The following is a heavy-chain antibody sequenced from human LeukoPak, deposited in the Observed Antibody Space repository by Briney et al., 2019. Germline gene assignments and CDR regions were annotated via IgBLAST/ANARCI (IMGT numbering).Heavy chain of an antibody. D-gene: IGHD1-20*01. J-gene: IGHJ4*02. V-gene: IGHV1-2*06. CDR1: GYTFTGYY. Sequence: SVKVSCKASGYTFTGYYMHWVRQAPGQGLEWLGRINPKTGGSNYAQNFQGRVTMTSDTSTTTAYMELSSLNSDDTAVYYCATLVSGINYWGQGTLVTVSS. CDR2: INPKTGGS. CDR3: ATLVSGINY.